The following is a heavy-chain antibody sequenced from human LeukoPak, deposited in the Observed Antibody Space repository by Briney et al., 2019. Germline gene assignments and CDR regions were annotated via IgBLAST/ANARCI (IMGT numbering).Heavy chain of an antibody. J-gene: IGHJ6*03. V-gene: IGHV4-61*02. D-gene: IGHD2-8*02. CDR3: ARDYTGSYYYYYMDV. CDR2: IYTSGST. CDR1: GGSISSGSYY. Sequence: SQTLSLTCTVSGGSISSGSYYWSWIRQPAGKGLEWIGRIYTSGSTNYNPSLKSRVTISVDTSKNQFSLKLSSVTAADTAVYYCARDYTGSYYYYYMDVWGKGTTVTVS.